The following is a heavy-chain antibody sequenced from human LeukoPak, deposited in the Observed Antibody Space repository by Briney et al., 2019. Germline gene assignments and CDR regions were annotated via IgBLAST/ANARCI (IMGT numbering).Heavy chain of an antibody. D-gene: IGHD5-18*01. CDR1: GFTFSTYA. CDR2: ISYDGSSK. CDR3: ARARSSYGYGDAFDI. V-gene: IGHV3-30*04. Sequence: KPGGSLRLSCAASGFTFSTYAMHWVRQAPGKGLEWVAVISYDGSSKYYAGSVKGRFTISRDNSKNTLYLQMNSLRAEDTAVYYCARARSSYGYGDAFDIWGQGTMVTVSS. J-gene: IGHJ3*02.